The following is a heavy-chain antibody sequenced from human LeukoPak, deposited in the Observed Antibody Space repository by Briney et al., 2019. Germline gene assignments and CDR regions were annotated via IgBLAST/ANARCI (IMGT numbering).Heavy chain of an antibody. CDR2: IIPILGIA. CDR1: GYTFTGYY. J-gene: IGHJ4*02. V-gene: IGHV1-69*04. D-gene: IGHD3-10*01. Sequence: GASVKVSCKASGYTFTGYYMHWVRQAPGQGLEWMGRIIPILGIANYAQKFQGRVTITADKSTSTAYMELSSLRSEDTAVYYCALEVYGSGSYYRQPFDYWGQGTLVTVSS. CDR3: ALEVYGSGSYYRQPFDY.